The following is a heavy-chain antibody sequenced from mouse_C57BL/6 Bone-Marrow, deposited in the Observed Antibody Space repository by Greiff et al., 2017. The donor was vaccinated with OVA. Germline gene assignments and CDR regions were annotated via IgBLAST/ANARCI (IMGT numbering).Heavy chain of an antibody. Sequence: EVKVEESGGGLVQPGGSMKLSCVASGFTFSNYWMNWVRQSPEKGLEWVAQIRLKSDNYATHYAESVKGRFTISRDDSKSSVYLQMNNLRAEDTGIYYCTPITTVVDWYFDVWGTGTTVTVSS. CDR3: TPITTVVDWYFDV. CDR2: IRLKSDNYAT. D-gene: IGHD1-1*01. J-gene: IGHJ1*03. CDR1: GFTFSNYW. V-gene: IGHV6-3*01.